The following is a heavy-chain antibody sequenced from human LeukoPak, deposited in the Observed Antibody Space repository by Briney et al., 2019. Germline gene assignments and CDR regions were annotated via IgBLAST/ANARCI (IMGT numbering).Heavy chain of an antibody. Sequence: SETLSLTCTVSGGSISSYYWSWIRQPPGKGLEWIGYIYYSGSTNCNPSLKSRVTISVDTSKNQFSLELSSVTAADTAVYYCARVKRVVITKDLWFDPWGQGTLVTVSS. V-gene: IGHV4-59*01. CDR3: ARVKRVVITKDLWFDP. D-gene: IGHD3-22*01. CDR2: IYYSGST. CDR1: GGSISSYY. J-gene: IGHJ5*02.